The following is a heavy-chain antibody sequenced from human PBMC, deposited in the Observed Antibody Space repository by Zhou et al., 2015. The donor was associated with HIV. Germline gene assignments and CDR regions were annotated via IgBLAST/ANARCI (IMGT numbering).Heavy chain of an antibody. Sequence: QVQLVQSGAEVKKPGSSVKVSCKASGGTFSSYAISWVRQAPGQGLEWMGGIIPIFGTANYAQKFQGRVTITADESTSTAYMELSSLRSEDTAVYYCARSRNLGYCSGGSCYGGVGFDYWGPGEPWVTVSS. D-gene: IGHD2-15*01. CDR1: GGTFSSYA. CDR2: IIPIFGTA. CDR3: ARSRNLGYCSGGSCYGGVGFDY. V-gene: IGHV1-69*01. J-gene: IGHJ4*02.